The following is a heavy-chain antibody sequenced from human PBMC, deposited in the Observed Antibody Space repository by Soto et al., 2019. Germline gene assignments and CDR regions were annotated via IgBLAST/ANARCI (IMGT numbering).Heavy chain of an antibody. J-gene: IGHJ6*02. CDR3: AKVLYYYGSGNPSGMDV. CDR1: GFTFSSYG. D-gene: IGHD3-10*01. V-gene: IGHV3-30*18. Sequence: PGGSLRLSCAASGFTFSSYGMHWVRQAPGKGLEWVAVISYDGSNKYYADSVKGRFTISRDNSKNTLYLQMNNLRAEDTAVYYCAKVLYYYGSGNPSGMDVWGQGTTVTVSS. CDR2: ISYDGSNK.